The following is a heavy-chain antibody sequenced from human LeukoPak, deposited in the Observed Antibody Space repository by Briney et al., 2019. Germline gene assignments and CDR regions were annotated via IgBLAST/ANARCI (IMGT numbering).Heavy chain of an antibody. CDR1: GGSISSYY. J-gene: IGHJ4*02. CDR3: ARVIRRWLQLDY. V-gene: IGHV4-59*01. CDR2: IYYSGST. D-gene: IGHD5-24*01. Sequence: SETLSLTCTVSGGSISSYYWSWIRQPPGKGLEWIGYIYYSGSTNYNPSLKSRVTISVDTSKNQFSLKLSSVTAADTAVYYCARVIRRWLQLDYWGQGTLVTVSS.